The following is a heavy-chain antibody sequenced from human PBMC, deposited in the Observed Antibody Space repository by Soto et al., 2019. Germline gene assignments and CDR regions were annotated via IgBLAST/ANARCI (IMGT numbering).Heavy chain of an antibody. V-gene: IGHV3-7*01. CDR1: GLTFNPYW. J-gene: IGHJ4*02. Sequence: EVQLVESGGGLVQPGESLSLSCAASGLTFNPYWMTWVRQPPGKGLEWLANINPDGSVKYSVDSLKGRFTISRDNAKNSLYLQMNSLRAEDTAVYYCASARDYFFDYWGQGTLVTVSS. D-gene: IGHD2-21*01. CDR2: INPDGSVK. CDR3: ASARDYFFDY.